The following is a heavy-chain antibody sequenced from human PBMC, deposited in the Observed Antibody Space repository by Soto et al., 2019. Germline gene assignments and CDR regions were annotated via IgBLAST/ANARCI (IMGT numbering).Heavy chain of an antibody. CDR3: ATSFRGRGYQLPLYYYYGMDV. CDR1: GYTFTGYY. V-gene: IGHV1-2*02. Sequence: ASVKVSCKASGYTFTGYYMHWVRQAPGQGLEWMGWINPNSGGTNYAQKFQGRVTMTRDTSISTAYMELSRLRSDDTAVYYCATSFRGRGYQLPLYYYYGMDVWGQGTTVTVSS. CDR2: INPNSGGT. J-gene: IGHJ6*02. D-gene: IGHD2-2*01.